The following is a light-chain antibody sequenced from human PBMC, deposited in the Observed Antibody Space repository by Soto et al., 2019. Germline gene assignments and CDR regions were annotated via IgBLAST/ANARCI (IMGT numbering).Light chain of an antibody. CDR3: SSYTSTSTPVV. V-gene: IGLV2-14*01. CDR1: SSDVGGYNY. Sequence: QSALTQPASVSGSPGQSITISCTGASSDVGGYNYVSWYQQHPGKAPKLMIYEVSNRPSGVSDRFSGSKSGNTASLTISWLHSEDEADYFCSSYTSTSTPVVFGGGTKLTVL. CDR2: EVS. J-gene: IGLJ2*01.